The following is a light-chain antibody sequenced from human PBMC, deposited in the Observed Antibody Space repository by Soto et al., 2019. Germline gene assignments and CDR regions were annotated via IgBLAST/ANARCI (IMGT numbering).Light chain of an antibody. CDR2: GAS. Sequence: VMTQSPATLSVSPGERVTLSCRASQSVSTNLAWYQQRPGQAPRLLIYGASSRATGIPARFSGSGSGREFTLTITTLQSEDFAVYYCQQYNNWPPWTFGQGTKVDI. J-gene: IGKJ1*01. CDR3: QQYNNWPPWT. CDR1: QSVSTN. V-gene: IGKV3-15*01.